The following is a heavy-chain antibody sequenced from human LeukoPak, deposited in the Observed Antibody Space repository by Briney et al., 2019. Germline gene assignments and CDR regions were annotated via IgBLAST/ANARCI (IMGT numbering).Heavy chain of an antibody. CDR3: ARTDGITMVRGPPGY. V-gene: IGHV1-46*01. D-gene: IGHD3-10*01. Sequence: ASVKVSCKASGYTFTSYYMHWVRQAPGQGLEWMGIINPSGGSTTYAQKFQGRVTMTRDTSTSTVYMELSSLRSEDTAVYYCARTDGITMVRGPPGYWGQGTLVTVSS. CDR2: INPSGGST. CDR1: GYTFTSYY. J-gene: IGHJ4*02.